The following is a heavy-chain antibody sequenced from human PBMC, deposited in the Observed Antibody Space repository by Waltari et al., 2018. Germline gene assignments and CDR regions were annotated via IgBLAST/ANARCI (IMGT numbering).Heavy chain of an antibody. CDR2: INQDGET. D-gene: IGHD3-3*01. CDR1: GFRLCDHV. V-gene: IGHV3-7*04. J-gene: IGHJ4*02. Sequence: ESQLVESGGTLVRPGGSLRLSCAVTGFRLCDHVMSWVRQAPGKGLEWVASINQDGETDYVDSVKGRFTISRDTAKNSLYLLLNTLGADDSGVYFCASDPTLFGIRQNYFDSWGQGTQVTVSS. CDR3: ASDPTLFGIRQNYFDS.